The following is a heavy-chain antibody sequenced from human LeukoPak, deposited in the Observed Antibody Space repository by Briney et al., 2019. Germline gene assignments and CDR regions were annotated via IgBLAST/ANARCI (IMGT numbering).Heavy chain of an antibody. V-gene: IGHV3-66*01. CDR1: GFTFSSYG. D-gene: IGHD3-10*02. J-gene: IGHJ4*02. Sequence: PGGSLRLSCAASGFTFSSYGMHWVRQAPGKGLEWVSVIYSGGSTYYADSVKGRFTISRDNSKNTLYLQMNSLRAEDTAVYYCVFGEKHYYFDYWGQGTLVTVSS. CDR3: VFGEKHYYFDY. CDR2: IYSGGST.